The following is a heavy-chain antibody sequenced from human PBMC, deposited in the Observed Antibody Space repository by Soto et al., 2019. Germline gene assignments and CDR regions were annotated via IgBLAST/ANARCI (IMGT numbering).Heavy chain of an antibody. Sequence: SVKVSCKASGGTFSSYAISWVRQAPGQGLEWMGGIIPIFGTANYAQKFQGRVTITADESTSTAYMELSSLRSEDTAVYYCAKGYSSGWYYFDYWGQGTLVTVSS. V-gene: IGHV1-69*13. CDR3: AKGYSSGWYYFDY. CDR1: GGTFSSYA. CDR2: IIPIFGTA. J-gene: IGHJ4*02. D-gene: IGHD6-19*01.